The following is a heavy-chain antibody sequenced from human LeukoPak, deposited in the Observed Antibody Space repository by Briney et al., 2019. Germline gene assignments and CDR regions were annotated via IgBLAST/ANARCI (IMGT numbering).Heavy chain of an antibody. CDR2: IYSGGST. J-gene: IGHJ4*02. Sequence: GGSLRLSCAASGFTVSSNYMSWVRQAPGKGLEWVSVIYSGGSTYYADSVKGRFTISRDDSKNTLYLQMNSLRAEDTAVYYCAKDLGRYRNNYFDYWGQGTLVTVSS. CDR3: AKDLGRYRNNYFDY. V-gene: IGHV3-53*01. D-gene: IGHD1-26*01. CDR1: GFTVSSNY.